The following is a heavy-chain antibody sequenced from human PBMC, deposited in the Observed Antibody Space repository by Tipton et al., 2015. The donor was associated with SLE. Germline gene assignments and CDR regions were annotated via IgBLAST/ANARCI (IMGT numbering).Heavy chain of an antibody. V-gene: IGHV3-74*01. J-gene: IGHJ6*02. CDR1: GFTFSRHW. CDR2: ISSDERYT. CDR3: ASELVPAYAMDV. Sequence: SLRLSCAASGFTFSRHWMHWVRQGPGKGLVWVSRISSDERYTSYADSVKGRFTISRDNAKNTLYLEMNSLRAEDTAVYYCASELVPAYAMDVWGQGTTVTVSS. D-gene: IGHD6-6*01.